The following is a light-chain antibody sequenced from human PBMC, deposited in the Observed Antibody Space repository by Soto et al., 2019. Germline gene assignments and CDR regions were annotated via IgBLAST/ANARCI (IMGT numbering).Light chain of an antibody. Sequence: EIVLTQSPGTLSLSPGERATLSCRASQSVSSTYLAWYQQKPGQAPRLLIYGAATRATGVPGRFSGSGSGTEFTLTISSLQSEDFAVYYCQQFNTWPRTFGPGTKVDI. CDR3: QQFNTWPRT. J-gene: IGKJ1*01. CDR1: QSVSSTY. V-gene: IGKV3-15*01. CDR2: GAA.